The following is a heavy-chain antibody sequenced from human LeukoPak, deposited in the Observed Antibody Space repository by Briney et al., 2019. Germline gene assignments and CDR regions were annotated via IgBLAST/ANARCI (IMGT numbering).Heavy chain of an antibody. Sequence: ASVKVSCKASGYTFTSNYMHWVRQAPGQGLEWMGIIHPSGGNTNYAQKFQGRVAMTRDTSTSTAYMELSSLRSEDTAVYYCARSFCSSTSCYGASYYYYYMDVWGKGTTVTVSS. CDR3: ARSFCSSTSCYGASYYYYYMDV. V-gene: IGHV1-46*01. CDR2: IHPSGGNT. J-gene: IGHJ6*03. D-gene: IGHD2-2*01. CDR1: GYTFTSNY.